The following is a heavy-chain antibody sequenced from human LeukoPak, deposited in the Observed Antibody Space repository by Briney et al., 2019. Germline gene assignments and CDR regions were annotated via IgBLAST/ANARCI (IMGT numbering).Heavy chain of an antibody. J-gene: IGHJ6*03. CDR3: ARGRETYYYYCYMDV. Sequence: SETLSLTCTVSGDSISSYYWSWIRQPAGKGLEWIGRISTSGTTNYIPSLKSRVTMSEDTSKNQFSLKLSSVTAADTAVYFCARGRETYYYYCYMDVWGKGTTVTVSS. CDR2: ISTSGTT. V-gene: IGHV4-4*07. CDR1: GDSISSYY.